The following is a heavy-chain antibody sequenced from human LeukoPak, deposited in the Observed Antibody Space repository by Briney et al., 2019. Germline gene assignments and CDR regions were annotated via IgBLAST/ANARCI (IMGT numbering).Heavy chain of an antibody. J-gene: IGHJ4*02. V-gene: IGHV1-8*01. CDR2: MNPNSGNT. CDR1: GGTFSNYA. CDR3: ARGERGDPLDY. Sequence: ASVKVSCKASGGTFSNYAINWVRQAPGQGLEWMGWMNPNSGNTGYAQKFQGRVTMTRNTSISTAYMELSSLRSEDTAVYYCARGERGDPLDYWGQGTLVTVSS. D-gene: IGHD3-16*01.